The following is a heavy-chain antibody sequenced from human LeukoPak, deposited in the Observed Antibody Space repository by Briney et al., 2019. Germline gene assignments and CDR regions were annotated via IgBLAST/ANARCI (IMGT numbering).Heavy chain of an antibody. V-gene: IGHV1-46*01. D-gene: IGHD2-2*01. CDR1: GYTFTSYY. Sequence: GASVKVSCKASGYTFTSYYMHWARQAPGQGLEWMGIINPSGGSTSYAQKFQGRVTMTRDTSTSTVYMELSSLRSEDTAVYYCARDTPYCSSTSCYPSHFDYWGQGTLVTVSS. CDR3: ARDTPYCSSTSCYPSHFDY. J-gene: IGHJ4*02. CDR2: INPSGGST.